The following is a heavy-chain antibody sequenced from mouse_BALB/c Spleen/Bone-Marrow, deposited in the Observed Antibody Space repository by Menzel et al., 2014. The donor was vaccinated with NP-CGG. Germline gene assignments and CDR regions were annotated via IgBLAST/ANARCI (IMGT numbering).Heavy chain of an antibody. V-gene: IGHV1-9*01. Sequence: VQLHQSGAELMKPGASVKISCKATGYTFSRNWIEWVKQRPGHGLEWIGEILPGSGSTNYNEKFKGKATFTADTSSNTANMQLSSLTSEDSGVYYCARVGSTMITTAFAYWGQGTLVTVSA. CDR1: GYTFSRNW. J-gene: IGHJ3*01. D-gene: IGHD2-4*01. CDR2: ILPGSGST. CDR3: ARVGSTMITTAFAY.